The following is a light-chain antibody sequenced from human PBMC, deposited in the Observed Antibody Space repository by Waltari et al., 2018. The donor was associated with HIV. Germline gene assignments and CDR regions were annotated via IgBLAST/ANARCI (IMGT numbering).Light chain of an antibody. CDR1: QSISTW. CDR3: QHYNNYPWT. Sequence: DIQMTQSPSTLSASVGDRVPLPCRASQSISTWLASYQQKPGKAPKLLIYRASTLESGVPSRFSGSGSGTDFTLTISSLQPDDFATYFCQHYNNYPWTFGQGTKVETK. J-gene: IGKJ1*01. CDR2: RAS. V-gene: IGKV1-5*03.